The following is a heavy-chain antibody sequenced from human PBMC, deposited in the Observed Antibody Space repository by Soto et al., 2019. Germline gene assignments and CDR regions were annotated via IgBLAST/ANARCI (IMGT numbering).Heavy chain of an antibody. V-gene: IGHV3-30-3*01. D-gene: IGHD6-19*01. CDR3: ASWLEEQWLFDYYYGMDV. CDR1: GFTFSSYA. CDR2: ISYDGSNK. Sequence: GGSLRLSCAASGFTFSSYAMHWVRQAPGKGLEWVAVISYDGSNKYYADSVKGRFTISRDNSKNTLYLQMNSLRAEDTAVYYCASWLEEQWLFDYYYGMDVWGQGTTVTVSS. J-gene: IGHJ6*02.